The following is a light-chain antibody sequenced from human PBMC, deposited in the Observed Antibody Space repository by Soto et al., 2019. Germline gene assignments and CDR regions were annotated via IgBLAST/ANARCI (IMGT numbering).Light chain of an antibody. CDR2: GAS. J-gene: IGKJ3*01. Sequence: EIVLTQSPGTLSLSPGATATLSCRASQSVSNNYLAWFQQKPGQAPTLLIYGASSRATGIPGRFNGSGSGTDFTLTISRLEPEDFAVYYCHHYGVSPIYTFGPGTKVDFK. CDR3: HHYGVSPIYT. V-gene: IGKV3-20*01. CDR1: QSVSNNY.